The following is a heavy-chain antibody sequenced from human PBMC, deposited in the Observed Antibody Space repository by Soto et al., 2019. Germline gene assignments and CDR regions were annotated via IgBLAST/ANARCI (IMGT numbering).Heavy chain of an antibody. CDR3: ARGRGYSYGLDP. Sequence: PSETLSLTCTVSGDSISSKTIYWIWIRQPPGEGLEWIGFISYSGTTSYSPSLKSRVAISLDTSKNQFSLSLSSVTATDTAVYYCARGRGYSYGLDPWGQGTLVTVSS. D-gene: IGHD5-18*01. CDR1: GDSISSKTIY. J-gene: IGHJ5*02. CDR2: ISYSGTT. V-gene: IGHV4-30-4*01.